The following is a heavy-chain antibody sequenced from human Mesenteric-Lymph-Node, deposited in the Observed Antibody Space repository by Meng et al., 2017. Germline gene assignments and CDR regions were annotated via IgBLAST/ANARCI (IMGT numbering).Heavy chain of an antibody. D-gene: IGHD2-2*01. CDR2: IIPILGIA. CDR1: GGTFSSYT. CDR3: ARAYCSSTSCYAYYYYYGMDV. V-gene: IGHV1-69*02. Sequence: SVKVSCKASGGTFSSYTISWVRQAPGQGLEWMGRIIPILGIANYAQKFQGRVTITADKSTSTAYMELSSLRSEDTAVYYCARAYCSSTSCYAYYYYYGMDVWGQGTTVTVSS. J-gene: IGHJ6*02.